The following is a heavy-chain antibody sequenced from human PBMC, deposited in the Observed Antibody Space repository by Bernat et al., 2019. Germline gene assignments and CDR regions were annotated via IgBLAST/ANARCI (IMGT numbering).Heavy chain of an antibody. J-gene: IGHJ5*02. CDR1: GFTFSSYG. Sequence: QMEESGGGLVQPGGSLRLSCAASGFTFSSYGMHWVRQAPGKGLEWVAVISYDGSNKYYADSVKGRFTISRDNSKNTLYLQMNSLRAEDTAVYYCAKDSSLVGWLQLSSWGQGTLVTVSS. CDR3: AKDSSLVGWLQLSS. CDR2: ISYDGSNK. D-gene: IGHD5-24*01. V-gene: IGHV3-30*18.